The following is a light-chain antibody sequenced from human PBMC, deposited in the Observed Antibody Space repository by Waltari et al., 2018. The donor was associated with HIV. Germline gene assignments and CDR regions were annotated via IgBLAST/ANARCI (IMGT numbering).Light chain of an antibody. Sequence: QPPLTQSRSVSGSPGQSITISCTGTSNDVGAYNYVSWYQQHPGRAPKLLIFDLNRRPSGVPGRFSGSKSGNTASLTISGLQAEDEAYYYCCSSAGRYTFVFGTGTKVTVL. CDR2: DLN. J-gene: IGLJ1*01. CDR3: CSSAGRYTFV. CDR1: SNDVGAYNY. V-gene: IGLV2-11*01.